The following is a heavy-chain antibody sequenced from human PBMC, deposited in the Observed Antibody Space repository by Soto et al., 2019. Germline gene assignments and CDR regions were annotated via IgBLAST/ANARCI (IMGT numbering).Heavy chain of an antibody. V-gene: IGHV4-39*01. CDR1: GGSISSSSYY. CDR2: IYYSGST. CDR3: ARHFGGCSGGSCWFDP. Sequence: QLQLQESGPGLVKPSETLSLTCTVSGGSISSSSYYWGWIRQPPGKGLEWIGSIYYSGSTYYNPSLKSRVTISVDTSKNQFSLKLSSVTAADTAVYYCARHFGGCSGGSCWFDPWGQGTLVTVSS. D-gene: IGHD2-15*01. J-gene: IGHJ5*02.